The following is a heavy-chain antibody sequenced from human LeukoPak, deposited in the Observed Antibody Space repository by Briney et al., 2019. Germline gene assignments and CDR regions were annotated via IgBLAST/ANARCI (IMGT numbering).Heavy chain of an antibody. Sequence: PGGSLRLSCAASARTVSSNYLTWVRQAPGKGLEWVSVIYSGGSTYYTDSVKGRFTISRDNSNNKLYLQMTSLRAEDTALYYCARAIGSIVYWGQGTLVTVSS. CDR2: IYSGGST. V-gene: IGHV3-53*01. CDR3: ARAIGSIVY. J-gene: IGHJ4*02. CDR1: ARTVSSNY. D-gene: IGHD2-15*01.